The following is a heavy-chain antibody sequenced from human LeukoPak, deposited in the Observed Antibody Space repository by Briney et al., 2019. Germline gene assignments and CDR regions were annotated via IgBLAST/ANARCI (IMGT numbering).Heavy chain of an antibody. CDR2: IYRDGTT. V-gene: IGHV3-53*01. CDR3: ARDSPANWAQFDY. J-gene: IGHJ4*02. CDR1: GFTVSSNY. D-gene: IGHD7-27*01. Sequence: GGSLRLSCAASGFTVSSNYMSWVRQAPGKGLEWVSIIYRDGTTYYADSVKGRFTISRDNSKNTLYPEMNSLRAEDTAVYYCARDSPANWAQFDYWGQGTLVTVSS.